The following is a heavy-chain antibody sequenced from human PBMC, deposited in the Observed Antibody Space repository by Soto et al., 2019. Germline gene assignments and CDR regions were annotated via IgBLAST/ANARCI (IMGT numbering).Heavy chain of an antibody. Sequence: EVQLVESGGGLVQPGGSLRLSCAASGFTFSSYWMHWVRQAPGKGLVCVSRISSDGSSTTYAESVRGRFTISRDNAKNTLSLQMNSLRAEDTAVYYCARGKDRGSYFLDYWGQGTLVTVSS. CDR2: ISSDGSST. CDR1: GFTFSSYW. J-gene: IGHJ4*02. D-gene: IGHD3-16*01. CDR3: ARGKDRGSYFLDY. V-gene: IGHV3-74*01.